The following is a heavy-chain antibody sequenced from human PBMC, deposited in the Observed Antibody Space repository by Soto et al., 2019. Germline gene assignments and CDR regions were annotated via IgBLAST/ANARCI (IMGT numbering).Heavy chain of an antibody. CDR3: ARDLDPGSIAVAGNLYFQH. CDR1: GGTFSSYA. CDR2: IIPIFGTA. J-gene: IGHJ1*01. Sequence: QVQLVQSGAEVKKPGSSVKVSCKASGGTFSSYAISWVRQAPGQGLEWMGGIIPIFGTANYAQKFQGRVTITADESTSTAYMELSSLRSEDTAVYYCARDLDPGSIAVAGNLYFQHWGQGTLVTVSS. D-gene: IGHD6-19*01. V-gene: IGHV1-69*12.